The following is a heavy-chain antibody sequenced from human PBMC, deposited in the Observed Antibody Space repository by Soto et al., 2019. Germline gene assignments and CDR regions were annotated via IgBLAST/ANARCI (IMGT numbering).Heavy chain of an antibody. Sequence: QVHLVQSGAEVKKPGATVKVSCKGSGYIFTTYGITWVRQVPGQGLEWVGWMSAHNGNTTYAQKLQGRVTVTRDTSTSTAYMELRNLRSDVTAVYYCARGRYGDYWGQGALVTVSS. CDR1: GYIFTTYG. J-gene: IGHJ4*02. D-gene: IGHD1-1*01. V-gene: IGHV1-18*01. CDR3: ARGRYGDY. CDR2: MSAHNGNT.